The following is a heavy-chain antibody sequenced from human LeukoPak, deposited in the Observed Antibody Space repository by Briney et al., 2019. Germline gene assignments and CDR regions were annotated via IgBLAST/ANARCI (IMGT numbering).Heavy chain of an antibody. CDR1: GGSISSSSYY. D-gene: IGHD6-13*01. Sequence: SETLSLTCTVSGGSISSSSYYWGWIRQPPGKGLEWIGSIYYSGSTYYSPSLKSRVTISVDTSKNQFSLKLSSVTAADTAVYYCARGPAAAGIDYWGQGTLVTVSS. CDR2: IYYSGST. J-gene: IGHJ4*02. V-gene: IGHV4-39*07. CDR3: ARGPAAAGIDY.